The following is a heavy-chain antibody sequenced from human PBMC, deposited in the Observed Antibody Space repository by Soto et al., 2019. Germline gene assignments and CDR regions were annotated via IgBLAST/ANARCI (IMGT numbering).Heavy chain of an antibody. CDR2: INHSGST. CDR1: GGSFSGYY. J-gene: IGHJ5*02. Sequence: SETLSLTCAVYGGSFSGYYWSWIRQPPGKGLEWIGEINHSGSTNYNPSLKSRVTISVDTSKNQFSLKLSSVTAADTAVYYCARGQGRRITIFGVVIYNWFDPWGQGNLVTVSS. D-gene: IGHD3-3*01. CDR3: ARGQGRRITIFGVVIYNWFDP. V-gene: IGHV4-34*01.